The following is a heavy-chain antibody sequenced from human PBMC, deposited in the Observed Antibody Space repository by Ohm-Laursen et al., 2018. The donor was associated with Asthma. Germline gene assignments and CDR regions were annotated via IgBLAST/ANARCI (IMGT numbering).Heavy chain of an antibody. J-gene: IGHJ4*02. V-gene: IGHV3-30-3*01. D-gene: IGHD3-3*01. CDR3: ARDVMEWYLPAFDF. CDR1: GFTFRSYA. CDR2: GGSYYDGGLK. Sequence: SLRLSCSASGFTFRSYAMHWVRQAPGKGLEWVAVGGSYYDGGLKYYADSVNGQFTVSRDDSKNTLYLQMNSLRPDDTAVYYCARDVMEWYLPAFDFWGQGTLVTVSS.